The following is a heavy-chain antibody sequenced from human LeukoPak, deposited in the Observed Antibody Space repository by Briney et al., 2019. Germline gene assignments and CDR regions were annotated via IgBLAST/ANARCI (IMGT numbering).Heavy chain of an antibody. J-gene: IGHJ6*03. CDR1: GFSFGDYS. CDR3: ARVRGSHSMDV. Sequence: GGSLRLSCTSSGFSFGDYSMTWVRQAPGKGLEWVGFIRSKAYGGTTEYAASVKGRFTISRDNAKNSLYLQMNSLRAEDTAVYYCARVRGSHSMDVWGKGTTVTISS. V-gene: IGHV3-49*04. CDR2: IRSKAYGGTT. D-gene: IGHD3-10*01.